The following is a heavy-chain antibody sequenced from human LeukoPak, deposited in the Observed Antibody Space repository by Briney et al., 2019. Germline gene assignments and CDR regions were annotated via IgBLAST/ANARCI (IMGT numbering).Heavy chain of an antibody. CDR3: ARGDRGRPYYYYMDV. Sequence: ASVKVSCKTSGYTFTNYGINWVRQAPGQGLEWMGWMNPNSGNTGYAQKFQGRVTITRNTSISTAYMELSSLRSEDTAVYYCARGDRGRPYYYYMDVWGKGTTVTVSS. CDR1: GYTFTNYG. V-gene: IGHV1-8*03. D-gene: IGHD2-15*01. CDR2: MNPNSGNT. J-gene: IGHJ6*03.